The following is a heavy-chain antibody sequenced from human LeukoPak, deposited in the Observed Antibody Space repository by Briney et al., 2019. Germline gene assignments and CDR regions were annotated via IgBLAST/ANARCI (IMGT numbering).Heavy chain of an antibody. CDR3: AREHYYDTSGYYRDFDV. J-gene: IGHJ3*01. CDR2: ISGGGEKT. CDR1: GFTFCKYA. V-gene: IGHV3-23*01. D-gene: IGHD3-22*01. Sequence: GGSLRLSCAASGFTFCKYAMSWVRPGQGEGRGWGSDISGGGEKTFYAQSVKGRFTISRANTKSTLYLQMDSLRAEDTAVYYYAREHYYDTSGYYRDFDVWGQGTLVAVSS.